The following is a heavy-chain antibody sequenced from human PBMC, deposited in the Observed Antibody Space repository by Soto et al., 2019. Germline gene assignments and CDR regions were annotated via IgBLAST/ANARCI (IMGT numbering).Heavy chain of an antibody. CDR1: GFTFSNYA. CDR2: ISVDGYHK. V-gene: IGHV3-30*04. CDR3: ARDPPPFSTSFLAFSGMDV. J-gene: IGHJ6*02. Sequence: GGSLRLSCAASGFTFSNYAMNWVRQIPGQGPEWVAGISVDGYHKYYADSVEGRLSISRDNSKNTVHLEVSSLRLEDTAVYYCARDPPPFSTSFLAFSGMDVWGQGTRVTVSS. D-gene: IGHD2-2*01.